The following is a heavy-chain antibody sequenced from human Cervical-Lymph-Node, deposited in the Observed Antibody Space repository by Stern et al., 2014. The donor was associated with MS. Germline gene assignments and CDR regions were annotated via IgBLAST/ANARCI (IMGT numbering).Heavy chain of an antibody. J-gene: IGHJ4*02. CDR3: ARGYSGYIIDY. V-gene: IGHV3-30*04. CDR2: VSFDGRNK. Sequence: VQLVQSGGGLVQPGRSLRVSCAASGFALGSYVMHWVRQAPGKGREWVALVSFDGRNKHYADSVKGRFTISRDKINNTLHLQMNSLRPEDTAVYSCARGYSGYIIDYWGQGTLVTVTS. CDR1: GFALGSYV. D-gene: IGHD5-12*01.